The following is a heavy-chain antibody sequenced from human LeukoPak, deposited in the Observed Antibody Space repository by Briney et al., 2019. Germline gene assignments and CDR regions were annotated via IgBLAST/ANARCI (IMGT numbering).Heavy chain of an antibody. V-gene: IGHV3-21*01. CDR3: ARDPLRYLRVGHYDY. J-gene: IGHJ4*02. CDR2: IDYDSSHI. D-gene: IGHD3-9*01. CDR1: GFTFSNSA. Sequence: GGSLRLSCAASGFTFSNSAMNWVRQAPGKGLEWVSSIDYDSSHIYYAASVRGRFTIPRDNARNSVYLQMNSLRGEDTAVYYCARDPLRYLRVGHYDYWGQGTLVAVSS.